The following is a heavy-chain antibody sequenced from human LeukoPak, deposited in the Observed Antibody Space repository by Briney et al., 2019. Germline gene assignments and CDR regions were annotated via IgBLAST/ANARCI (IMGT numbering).Heavy chain of an antibody. D-gene: IGHD6-6*01. Sequence: GGSLRLSCAASGFTFNNYGMQWVRQAPGKGLEWVAVISYTGNTKYYVDSVKGRFTISRDNSKNTLYLQMNSLRAEVTAVYYCVKESDEYSSSSSDYWGQGTLVTVSS. CDR2: ISYTGNTK. J-gene: IGHJ4*02. V-gene: IGHV3-30*18. CDR3: VKESDEYSSSSSDY. CDR1: GFTFNNYG.